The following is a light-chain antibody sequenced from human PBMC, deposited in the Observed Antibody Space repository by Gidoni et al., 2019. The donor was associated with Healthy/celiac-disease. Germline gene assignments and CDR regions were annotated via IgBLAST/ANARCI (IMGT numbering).Light chain of an antibody. CDR2: GAS. J-gene: IGKJ4*01. Sequence: EIVLTKSPGTRSLSPGERATLSCRASPSVSSSYFAWYQQQPGQAPRLLIYGASSRATGIPDRFSGSGSWTAFTLTISSLVPADFAVYYCQQYGSSPLTFGGGTKVEIK. CDR1: PSVSSSY. V-gene: IGKV3-20*01. CDR3: QQYGSSPLT.